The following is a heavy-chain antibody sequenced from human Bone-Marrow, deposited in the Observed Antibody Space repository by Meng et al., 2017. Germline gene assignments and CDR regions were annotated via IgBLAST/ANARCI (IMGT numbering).Heavy chain of an antibody. D-gene: IGHD1-26*01. CDR2: ISGDST. CDR3: AKSFVVVGATH. J-gene: IGHJ4*02. Sequence: GGSLRLSCAASGFTVSSNEMSWVRQAPGKGLEWVSSISGDSTYYADSGKGRFTISRDNSKNTLYLQMNSLRAEDTAVYYCAKSFVVVGATHWGQGTLVTVSS. CDR1: GFTVSSNE. V-gene: IGHV3-38-3*01.